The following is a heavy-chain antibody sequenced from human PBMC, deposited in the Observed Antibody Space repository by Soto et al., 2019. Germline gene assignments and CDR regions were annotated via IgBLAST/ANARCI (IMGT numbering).Heavy chain of an antibody. CDR1: GGTFSSYA. V-gene: IGHV1-69*13. CDR2: IIPIFGTA. CDR3: ARGLTGYYGMDV. Sequence: SVKVSCKASGGTFSSYAINWVRQAPGQGLEWMGGIIPIFGTANYAQKFQGRVTITADESTSTAYMELSSLRSEDTAVYYCARGLTGYYGMDVWGQGTTVTVSS. J-gene: IGHJ6*02. D-gene: IGHD3-10*01.